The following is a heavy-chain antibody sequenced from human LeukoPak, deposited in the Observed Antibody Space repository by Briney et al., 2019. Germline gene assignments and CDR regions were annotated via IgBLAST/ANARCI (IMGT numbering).Heavy chain of an antibody. CDR2: ISGSGGST. Sequence: GGSLRLSCAASGFTFSSYIMSWVRQAPGKGLDWVSTISGSGGSTYYADSVKGRFTISRDNSKNTLFLQMNSLRAEDTAMYYCVKGTTWGTRSFDYWGQGALVTVSS. V-gene: IGHV3-23*01. J-gene: IGHJ4*02. CDR3: VKGTTWGTRSFDY. D-gene: IGHD1-1*01. CDR1: GFTFSSYI.